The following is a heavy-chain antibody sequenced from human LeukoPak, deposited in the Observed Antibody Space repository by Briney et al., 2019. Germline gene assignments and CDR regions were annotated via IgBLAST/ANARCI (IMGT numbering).Heavy chain of an antibody. V-gene: IGHV4-4*07. CDR2: IYSSGNT. D-gene: IGHD1-26*01. J-gene: IGHJ3*02. CDR3: ARERELQRGDAFDI. CDR1: GGSISSHY. Sequence: SETLSLTCTVSGGSISSHYWTWIRQPAGKELEWIGRIYSSGNTNYNPSLKSRVTMSLDTSKTQFSLKLSSVTAADTAMYYCARERELQRGDAFDIWGQGTMVTVSS.